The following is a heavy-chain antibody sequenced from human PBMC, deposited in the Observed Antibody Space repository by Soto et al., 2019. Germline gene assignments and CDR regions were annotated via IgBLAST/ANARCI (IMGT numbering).Heavy chain of an antibody. CDR3: ARDYSSGWCLDY. V-gene: IGHV3-30-3*01. Sequence: QVQLVESGGGVVQPGNSLRLSCAGSGFPFSAEAMHWVRQAPGKGLEWVAAISYDGNNKNHADSVKGRFTVSRDNSKNPLYLQIYSLRPEDTAVYYCARDYSSGWCLDYWGQGSLVTVSS. CDR2: ISYDGNNK. J-gene: IGHJ4*02. CDR1: GFPFSAEA. D-gene: IGHD6-13*01.